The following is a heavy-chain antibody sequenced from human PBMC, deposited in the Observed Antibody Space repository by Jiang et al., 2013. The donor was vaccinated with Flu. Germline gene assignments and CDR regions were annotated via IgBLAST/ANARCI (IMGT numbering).Heavy chain of an antibody. CDR2: ISSSASTI. J-gene: IGHJ4*02. D-gene: IGHD6-13*01. V-gene: IGHV3-11*01. Sequence: SLRLSCAASGFTFSNYYMSWIRQAPGKGLEWVSYISSSASTIYYADSVKGRFTISRDNAKNSLYLQMNSLRAEDTAVYYCARLYSSSWYYFDYWGQGTLVTVSS. CDR1: GFTFSNYY. CDR3: ARLYSSSWYYFDY.